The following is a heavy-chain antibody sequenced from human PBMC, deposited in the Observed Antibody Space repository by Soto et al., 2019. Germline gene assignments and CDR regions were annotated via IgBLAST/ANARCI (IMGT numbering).Heavy chain of an antibody. CDR2: ISYDGSNK. J-gene: IGHJ4*02. V-gene: IGHV3-30-3*01. CDR3: ARERLRILDY. D-gene: IGHD5-12*01. CDR1: GFTFSSYA. Sequence: PGGSLRLSCAASGFTFSSYAMHWVRQAPGKGLEWVAVISYDGSNKYYADSVKGRFTISRDNSKNTLYLQMNSLRAEDTAVYYCARERLRILDYWGQGTLVTVSS.